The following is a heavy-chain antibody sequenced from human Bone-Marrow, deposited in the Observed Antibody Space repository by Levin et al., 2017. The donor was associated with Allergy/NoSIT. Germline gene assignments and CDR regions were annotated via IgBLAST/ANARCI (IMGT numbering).Heavy chain of an antibody. V-gene: IGHV3-21*06. Sequence: PGESLKISCAASGFTFSSYTMNWVRQAPGKGLEWVSSISPSSTYIYNADSVKGRFTISRDNAKNSLFLQMNTLRAEDTAVYNCARDRERRGYYHHDMDVWGPGTTVTVSS. CDR1: GFTFSSYT. J-gene: IGHJ6*03. CDR2: ISPSSTYI. D-gene: IGHD3-10*01. CDR3: ARDRERRGYYHHDMDV.